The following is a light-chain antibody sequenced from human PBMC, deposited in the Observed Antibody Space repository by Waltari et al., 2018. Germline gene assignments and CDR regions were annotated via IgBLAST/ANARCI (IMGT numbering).Light chain of an antibody. CDR1: SLRSYY. CDR3: NSRDSSGNPHVV. Sequence: SSELTQDPAVSVALGQTVRITCQGDSLRSYYASWYQQKPGQAPVLVSYGKTNRPAGVPDRFSGSSSGNTASLTITGAQAEDEADYYCNSRDSSGNPHVVFGGGTKLTVL. J-gene: IGLJ2*01. CDR2: GKT. V-gene: IGLV3-19*01.